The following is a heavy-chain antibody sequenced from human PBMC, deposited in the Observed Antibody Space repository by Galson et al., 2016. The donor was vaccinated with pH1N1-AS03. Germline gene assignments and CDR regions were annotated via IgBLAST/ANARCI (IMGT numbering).Heavy chain of an antibody. D-gene: IGHD6-19*01. Sequence: SVKVSCKAYGGTFSNYAVSWVRQAPGQGLEWLGGIVPIVGSASYAQKFQGRVPITTDESTATASMELSSLRSEDTAVYYCARGGKWLPRVAYYYYYMDVWGQGTTVTVSS. CDR2: IVPIVGSA. CDR3: ARGGKWLPRVAYYYYYMDV. CDR1: GGTFSNYA. J-gene: IGHJ6*03. V-gene: IGHV1-69*05.